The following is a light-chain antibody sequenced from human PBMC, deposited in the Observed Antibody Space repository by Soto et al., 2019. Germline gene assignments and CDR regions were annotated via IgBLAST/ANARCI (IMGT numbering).Light chain of an antibody. V-gene: IGKV3-20*01. CDR2: GAS. CDR3: QQYASSPLT. J-gene: IGKJ4*01. CDR1: QTVGRNY. Sequence: EIVLTQSPGTLSLSPGERATLSCRASQTVGRNYLAWDQQKPGQTPRLLIHGASNRATGIPDRISGSGSGTDFSIISSRLEPDDFAVYSCQQYASSPLTFGGGTKVEIK.